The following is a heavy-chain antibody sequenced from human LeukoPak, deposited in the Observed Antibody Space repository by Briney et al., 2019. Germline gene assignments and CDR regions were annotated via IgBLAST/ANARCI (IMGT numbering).Heavy chain of an antibody. CDR1: GFTFNSYA. D-gene: IGHD3-10*01. CDR3: ARDGEGFDY. V-gene: IGHV3-23*01. Sequence: GGSLRLSCAASGFTFNSYAMSWVRQAPGKGLEWVSAISSSGGSTYYPDSVKGRFTISRDNAKNSLYLQMNSLRAEDTAVYYCARDGEGFDYWGQGTLVTVSS. CDR2: ISSSGGST. J-gene: IGHJ4*02.